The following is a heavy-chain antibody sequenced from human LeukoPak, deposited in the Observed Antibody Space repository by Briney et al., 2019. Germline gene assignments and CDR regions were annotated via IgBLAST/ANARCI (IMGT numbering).Heavy chain of an antibody. CDR2: ISSSGSTI. V-gene: IGHV3-48*03. CDR1: GFTFSSYE. CDR3: ARRKRYYYDSSGYYYRKFDY. J-gene: IGHJ4*02. Sequence: GGSLRLSCAASGFTFSSYEMNWVRQAPGKGLEWVSYISSSGSTIYYADSVKGRFTISRDNAKNSLYLQMNSLRAEDTAVYYCARRKRYYYDSSGYYYRKFDYWGQGTLVTVSS. D-gene: IGHD3-22*01.